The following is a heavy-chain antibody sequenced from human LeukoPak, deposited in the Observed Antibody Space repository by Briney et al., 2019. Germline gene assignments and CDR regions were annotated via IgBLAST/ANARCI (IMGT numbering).Heavy chain of an antibody. CDR1: GFTFSSYT. V-gene: IGHV3-21*01. D-gene: IGHD3-16*02. Sequence: PGGSLRPSCAASGFTFSSYTMNWVRQAPGKGLEWVSSISSSSSYIYYADSVKGRFTISRDNAKNSLYLQMNSLRAEDTAVYYCARDRNYDYIWGSYRPDYFDHWGQGTLVTVSS. CDR3: ARDRNYDYIWGSYRPDYFDH. J-gene: IGHJ4*02. CDR2: ISSSSSYI.